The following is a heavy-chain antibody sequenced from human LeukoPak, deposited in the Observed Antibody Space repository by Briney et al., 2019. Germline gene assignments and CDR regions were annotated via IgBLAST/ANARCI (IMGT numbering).Heavy chain of an antibody. CDR2: ISYDGSNK. D-gene: IGHD2-2*01. V-gene: IGHV3-30-3*01. CDR1: GFTFSSYA. Sequence: GGSLRLSCAASGFTFSSYAMPWVRQAPGKGLEWVAVISYDGSNKYYADSVKGRFTISRDNSKNTLYLQMNSLRAEDTAVYYCARGYCSSTSCYLFQGTGTPSDYWGQGTLVTVSS. CDR3: ARGYCSSTSCYLFQGTGTPSDY. J-gene: IGHJ4*02.